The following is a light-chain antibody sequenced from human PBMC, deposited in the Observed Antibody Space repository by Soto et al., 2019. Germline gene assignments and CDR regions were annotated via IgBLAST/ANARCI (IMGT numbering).Light chain of an antibody. V-gene: IGLV1-40*01. J-gene: IGLJ2*01. CDR1: SSDIGAGSE. CDR2: GST. CDR3: SSYAYSQRV. Sequence: QSVLTQPPSLSGAPGQRVTISCTGSSSDIGAGSEVHWYQQLPGTAPKLLIFGSTNRPSGVPDRFSGSKSATSASLAITGLQAEDEADYYCSSYAYSQRVFGGGTKLTVL.